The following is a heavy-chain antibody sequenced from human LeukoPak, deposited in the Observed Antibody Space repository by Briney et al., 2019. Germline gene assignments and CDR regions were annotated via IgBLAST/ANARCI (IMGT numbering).Heavy chain of an antibody. Sequence: GGSLRLSCAASGFTFSSYSMNWVRQAPRKGLEWVSSISSSSSYIYYADSVKGRFTISRDNAKNSLHLQMNSLRAEDTAVYYCATGYADYGGAADYWGQGTLVTVSS. D-gene: IGHD4-17*01. CDR2: ISSSSSYI. J-gene: IGHJ4*02. CDR1: GFTFSSYS. CDR3: ATGYADYGGAADY. V-gene: IGHV3-21*04.